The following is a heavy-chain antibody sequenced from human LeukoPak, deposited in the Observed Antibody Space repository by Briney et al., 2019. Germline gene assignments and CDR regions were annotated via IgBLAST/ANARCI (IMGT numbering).Heavy chain of an antibody. J-gene: IGHJ3*02. CDR2: INHSGST. Sequence: SQTLSLTCTVSGGSISSGGYYWSWIRQPPGKGLEWIGEINHSGSTNYNPSLKSRVTISVDTSKNQFSLKLSSVTAADTAVYYCARGFPITMVRGVTSNDAFDIWGQGTMVTVSS. CDR1: GGSISSGGYY. CDR3: ARGFPITMVRGVTSNDAFDI. D-gene: IGHD3-10*01. V-gene: IGHV4-30-2*01.